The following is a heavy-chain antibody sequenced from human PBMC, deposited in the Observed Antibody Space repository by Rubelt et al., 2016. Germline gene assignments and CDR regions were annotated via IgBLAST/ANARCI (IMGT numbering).Heavy chain of an antibody. CDR2: CKSGGST. CDR1: GLTVSSSY. D-gene: IGHD6-13*01. J-gene: IGHJ5*01. Sequence: VQRVESGGGLAQPGGSLRLSCAASGLTVSSSYMSRVRQAPGKGREWVEVCKSGGSTDYEDAVKGGFTISRDKSKNTLYLHMISLRAEDTAVYYCASEYSSLDSWGQGTLVTVSS. V-gene: IGHV3-66*02. CDR3: ASEYSSLDS.